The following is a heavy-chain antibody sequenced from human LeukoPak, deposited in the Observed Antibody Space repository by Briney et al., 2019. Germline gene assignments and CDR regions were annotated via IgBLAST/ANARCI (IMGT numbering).Heavy chain of an antibody. Sequence: SETLSLTCTVSGGSISSGDYYWSWIRQPPGKGLEWIGYIYYSGSTYYNPSLKSRVTISVDTSKNQFSLKLSSVTAADTAVYYCARGNNKYDFWSGYYHPFDYWGQGTLVTVSS. V-gene: IGHV4-30-4*01. D-gene: IGHD3-3*01. J-gene: IGHJ4*02. CDR1: GGSISSGDYY. CDR2: IYYSGST. CDR3: ARGNNKYDFWSGYYHPFDY.